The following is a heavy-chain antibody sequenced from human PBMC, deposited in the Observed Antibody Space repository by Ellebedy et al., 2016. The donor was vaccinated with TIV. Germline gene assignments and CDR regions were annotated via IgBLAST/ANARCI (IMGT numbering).Heavy chain of an antibody. CDR1: GGSFSGYY. Sequence: SETLSLSXAVYGGSFSGYYWSWIRQPPGKGLEWIGEINHSGSTNYNPSLKSRVTISVDTSKNQFSLKLSSVTAADTAVYYCASAVSALNGPFDYWGQGTLVTVSS. V-gene: IGHV4-34*01. J-gene: IGHJ4*02. D-gene: IGHD2-21*02. CDR3: ASAVSALNGPFDY. CDR2: INHSGST.